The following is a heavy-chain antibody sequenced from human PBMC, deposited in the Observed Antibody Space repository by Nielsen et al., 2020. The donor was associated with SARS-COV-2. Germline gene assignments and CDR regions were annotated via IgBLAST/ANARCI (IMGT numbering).Heavy chain of an antibody. Sequence: GGSLRLSYAASGFTFSSYSMNWVRQAPGKGLEWVSSISSSSSYIYYADSVKGRFTISRDNAKNSLYLQMNSLRAEDTAVYYCATARDYYGSGSYDYWGQGTLVTVSS. J-gene: IGHJ4*02. V-gene: IGHV3-21*01. CDR1: GFTFSSYS. D-gene: IGHD3-10*01. CDR3: ATARDYYGSGSYDY. CDR2: ISSSSSYI.